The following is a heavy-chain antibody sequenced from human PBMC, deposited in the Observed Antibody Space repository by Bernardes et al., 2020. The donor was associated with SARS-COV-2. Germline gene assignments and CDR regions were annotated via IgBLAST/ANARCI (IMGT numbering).Heavy chain of an antibody. D-gene: IGHD2-21*01. CDR3: ARVGCGGDCYPNPRPYYYYGMDV. Sequence: ASVKVSCKASGYTFTKYGISWVRQAAGHGLEWMGWISAYNGNTNYAQKLQDRVTMTTDTSTSTAYMELRSLRSDDTAVYYCARVGCGGDCYPNPRPYYYYGMDVWGQGTTVTV. CDR2: ISAYNGNT. V-gene: IGHV1-18*01. J-gene: IGHJ6*02. CDR1: GYTFTKYG.